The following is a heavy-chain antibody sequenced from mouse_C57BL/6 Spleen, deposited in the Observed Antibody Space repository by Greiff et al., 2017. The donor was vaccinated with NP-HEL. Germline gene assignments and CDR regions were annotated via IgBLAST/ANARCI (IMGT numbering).Heavy chain of an antibody. J-gene: IGHJ1*03. CDR2: IYPRSGNT. CDR3: SRNDGSSGGYFDV. Sequence: QVQLQQSGAELARPGASVKLSCKASGYTFTSYGISWVKQRTGQGLEWIGEIYPRSGNTYYNEKFKGKAPLTADKSSSTAYMELRSLTSYDSAVYFGSRNDGSSGGYFDVWGTGTTVTVSS. V-gene: IGHV1-81*01. CDR1: GYTFTSYG. D-gene: IGHD1-1*01.